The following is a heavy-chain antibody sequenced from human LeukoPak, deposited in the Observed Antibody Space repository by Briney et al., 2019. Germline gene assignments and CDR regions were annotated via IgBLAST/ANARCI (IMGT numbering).Heavy chain of an antibody. Sequence: VSVKVSCKASGYTFTSYDINWVRQATGQGLEWMGWMNPNSGNTGYAQKFQGRVTMTRNTSISTAYMELSSLRSEDTAVYYCERGRIAARPGDYWGQGTLVTVSS. V-gene: IGHV1-8*01. CDR3: ERGRIAARPGDY. CDR2: MNPNSGNT. CDR1: GYTFTSYD. D-gene: IGHD6-6*01. J-gene: IGHJ4*02.